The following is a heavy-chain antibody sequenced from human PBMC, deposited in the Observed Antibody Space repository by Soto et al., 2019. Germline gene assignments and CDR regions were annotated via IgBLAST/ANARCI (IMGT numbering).Heavy chain of an antibody. D-gene: IGHD6-19*01. CDR1: GFTLSSCG. CDR3: AKEQSSGYYRVVDH. V-gene: IGHV3-30*18. J-gene: IGHJ4*02. Sequence: QVQVVESGGGVVQPGRSLRLSCAASGFTLSSCGMHWVRQAPGKGLEWVGVITYDGGSEHYADFVKGRFTISRDSFEKTAYLQMNSLRVEDSAVYYCAKEQSSGYYRVVDHWGQGTLVTVSS. CDR2: ITYDGGSE.